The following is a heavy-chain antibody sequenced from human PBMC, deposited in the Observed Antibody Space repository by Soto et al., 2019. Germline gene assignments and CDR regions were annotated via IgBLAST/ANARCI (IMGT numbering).Heavy chain of an antibody. CDR3: ARLRSIATRAFDV. CDR2: IDPSDSYT. D-gene: IGHD1-26*01. J-gene: IGHJ3*01. Sequence: GESLKISCKGSGYSFTSYWISWVRQKPGKGLEWMGRIDPSDSYTNYKPSFQGHVAISADRSINTAYLQWSSLKASDTAMYYCARLRSIATRAFDVWGQGTMVTVSS. V-gene: IGHV5-10-1*01. CDR1: GYSFTSYW.